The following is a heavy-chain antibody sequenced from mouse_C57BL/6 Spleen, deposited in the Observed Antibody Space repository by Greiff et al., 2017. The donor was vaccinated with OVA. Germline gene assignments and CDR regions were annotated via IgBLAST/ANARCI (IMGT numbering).Heavy chain of an antibody. J-gene: IGHJ4*01. CDR1: GYTFTSYW. CDR3: ARGHYSNYNAMDY. V-gene: IGHV1-69*01. D-gene: IGHD2-5*01. CDR2: IDPSDSYT. Sequence: QVQLQQPGAELVMPGASVKLSCKASGYTFTSYWMHWVKQRPGQGLEWIGEIDPSDSYTNYNQKFKGKSKLTVDKSSSTAYMQLSSLTSEDSAVYYCARGHYSNYNAMDYWGQGTSVTVSS.